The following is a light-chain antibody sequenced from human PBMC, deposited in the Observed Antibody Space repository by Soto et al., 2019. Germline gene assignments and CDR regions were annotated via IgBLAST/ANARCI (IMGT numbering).Light chain of an antibody. CDR2: EAS. CDR3: SLYTSENTYV. V-gene: IGLV2-18*01. CDR1: STDFVTYNR. Sequence: QSALTQPPSVSGSPGQSVTISCTGTSTDFVTYNRVSWYQQPPGTAPKLIVYEASNRPSGVPDRFSGSKSGNTASLTISGLQAADEADYYCSLYTSENTYVFGTGTKVTL. J-gene: IGLJ1*01.